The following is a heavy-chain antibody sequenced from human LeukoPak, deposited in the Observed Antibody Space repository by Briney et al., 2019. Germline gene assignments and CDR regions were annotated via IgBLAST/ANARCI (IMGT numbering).Heavy chain of an antibody. CDR3: ARANFIWFGELDPY. Sequence: ASVKVSCKASGYTFTGYYMHWVRQAPGQGLEWMGRISPNSGGTNYAQKFQGRVTMTRDTSISTAYMELSRLRSDDTAVYYCARANFIWFGELDPYWGQGTLVTVSS. V-gene: IGHV1-2*06. CDR2: ISPNSGGT. D-gene: IGHD3-10*01. J-gene: IGHJ4*02. CDR1: GYTFTGYY.